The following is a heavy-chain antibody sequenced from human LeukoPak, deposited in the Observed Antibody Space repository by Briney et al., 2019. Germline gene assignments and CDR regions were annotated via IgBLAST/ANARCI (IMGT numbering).Heavy chain of an antibody. J-gene: IGHJ6*02. CDR1: GFTFSSYW. Sequence: SGGSLRLSCAASGFTFSSYWMSWVRQAPGKGLEWVANIKQDGDGEVYVDSVKGRFTISRDNAKNSLFLQMNTLRAEDTAVYYCARDPYSSTWSYGMDVWGQGTTVTVSS. V-gene: IGHV3-7*05. CDR2: IKQDGDGE. D-gene: IGHD6-6*01. CDR3: ARDPYSSTWSYGMDV.